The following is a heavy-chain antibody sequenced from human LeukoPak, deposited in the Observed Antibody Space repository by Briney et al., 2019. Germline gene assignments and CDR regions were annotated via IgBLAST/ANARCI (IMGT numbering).Heavy chain of an antibody. CDR2: IKSKTDGGTT. Sequence: GGSLRLSCAASGFTFSNAWMSWVRQAPGKGLEWVGRIKSKTDGGTTDYAVPVKGRFTISRDDSKNTLYLQMNSLKTEDTAVYYCTTGVNYADSPFDYWGQGTLVTVSS. V-gene: IGHV3-15*01. J-gene: IGHJ4*02. D-gene: IGHD4-17*01. CDR1: GFTFSNAW. CDR3: TTGVNYADSPFDY.